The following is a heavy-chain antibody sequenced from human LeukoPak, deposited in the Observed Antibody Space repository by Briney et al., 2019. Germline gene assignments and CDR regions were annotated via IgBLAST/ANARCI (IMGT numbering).Heavy chain of an antibody. Sequence: PGGSLRLSSAASGFTFSNYWMSWVRQAPGKGLEWVANIKQDGSEKYNVESVEGRFTISRDNAKSSLYLQMISLRAEDTAVYFCAREISSWYQTEGRFDPWGQGTLVTVSS. D-gene: IGHD6-13*01. J-gene: IGHJ5*02. CDR1: GFTFSNYW. CDR3: AREISSWYQTEGRFDP. V-gene: IGHV3-7*01. CDR2: IKQDGSEK.